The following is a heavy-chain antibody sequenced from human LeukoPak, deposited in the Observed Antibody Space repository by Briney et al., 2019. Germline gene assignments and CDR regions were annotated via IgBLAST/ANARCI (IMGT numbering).Heavy chain of an antibody. J-gene: IGHJ5*02. Sequence: ASQTLSLTCTVSGGSITSGSYYWSWIRQPAGEGLEWIGRIYTSGSTNYNPSLKSRVTISVDTSKNQFSLKLSSVTAADTAVYYCARDLGYSSSSGDWFDPWGQGTLVTVSS. V-gene: IGHV4-61*02. CDR2: IYTSGST. CDR1: GGSITSGSYY. CDR3: ARDLGYSSSSGDWFDP. D-gene: IGHD6-6*01.